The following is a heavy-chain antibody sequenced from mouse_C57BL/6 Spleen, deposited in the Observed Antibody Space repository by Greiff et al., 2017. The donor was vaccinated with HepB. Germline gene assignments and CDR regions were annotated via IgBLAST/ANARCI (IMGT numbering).Heavy chain of an antibody. Sequence: VHVKQSGPELVKPGASVKISCKASGYTFTDYYMNWVKQSHGKSLEWIGDINPNNGGTSYNQKFKGKATLTVDKSSSTAYMELRSLTSEDSAVYDCASDLYYGKPWFAYWGQGTLVTVSA. D-gene: IGHD2-1*01. J-gene: IGHJ3*01. CDR1: GYTFTDYY. CDR3: ASDLYYGKPWFAY. CDR2: INPNNGGT. V-gene: IGHV1-26*01.